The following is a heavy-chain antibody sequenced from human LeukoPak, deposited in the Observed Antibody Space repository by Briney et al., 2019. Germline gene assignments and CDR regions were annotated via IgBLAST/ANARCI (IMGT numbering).Heavy chain of an antibody. CDR2: INTDGSST. CDR1: GFTFSSYW. J-gene: IGHJ4*02. D-gene: IGHD1-26*01. Sequence: GGSLRLSCAASGFTFSSYWMHWVRQAPGKGLVWVSRINTDGSSTRYADSVKGRFTISKDNAKNTLYLQMNSLRAEDTAVYYCAMGSPDESLDYWGQGILVTVSS. CDR3: AMGSPDESLDY. V-gene: IGHV3-74*01.